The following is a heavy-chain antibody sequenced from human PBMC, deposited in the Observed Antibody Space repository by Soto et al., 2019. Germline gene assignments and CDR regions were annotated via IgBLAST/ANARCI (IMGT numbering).Heavy chain of an antibody. V-gene: IGHV4-59*08. J-gene: IGHJ5*02. D-gene: IGHD3-3*01. CDR3: ARHIDYYDFWSGYYSPSWFDP. CDR1: GGSISSYY. CDR2: IYYSGST. Sequence: SETLSLTCTVSGGSISSYYWSWIRQPPGKGLEWIGYIYYSGSTNYNPSLKSRVTISVDTSKNQFSLKLSSVTAADTAVYYCARHIDYYDFWSGYYSPSWFDPWGQGTLVTVSS.